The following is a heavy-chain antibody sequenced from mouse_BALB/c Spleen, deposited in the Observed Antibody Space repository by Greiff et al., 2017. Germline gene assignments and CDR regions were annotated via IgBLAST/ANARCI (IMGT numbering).Heavy chain of an antibody. J-gene: IGHJ4*01. Sequence: EVKLVESGGGLVKPGGSLKLSCAASGFTFSSYTMSWVRQTPEKRLEWVATISSGGSYTYYPDSVKGRFTISRDNAKNTLYLQMSSLKSEDTAMYYCTRDRGNYEGVSYAMDYWGQGTSVTVSS. CDR2: ISSGGSYT. V-gene: IGHV5-6-4*01. CDR3: TRDRGNYEGVSYAMDY. D-gene: IGHD2-1*01. CDR1: GFTFSSYT.